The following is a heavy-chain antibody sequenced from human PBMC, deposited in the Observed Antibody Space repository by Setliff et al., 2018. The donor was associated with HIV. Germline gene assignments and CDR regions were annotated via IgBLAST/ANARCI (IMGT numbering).Heavy chain of an antibody. V-gene: IGHV3-53*01. D-gene: IGHD2-21*01. CDR3: AARSSHLSIYGMDV. Sequence: GESLKISCAASGFTVSSNYVNWVRQAPGKGLEWVSVIYSGGAKYYADSLKGRLSISRDNSKNTVYLQINSLRAEDTAIYYCAARSSHLSIYGMDVWGQGTTVTVSS. CDR2: IYSGGAK. J-gene: IGHJ6*02. CDR1: GFTVSSNY.